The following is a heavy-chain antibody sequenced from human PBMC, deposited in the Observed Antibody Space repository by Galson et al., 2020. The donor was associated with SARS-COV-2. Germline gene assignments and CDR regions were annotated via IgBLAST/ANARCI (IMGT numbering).Heavy chain of an antibody. CDR3: ARGTGDYSNWFGEFQIDY. CDR2: IWYDGSNK. Sequence: GGSLRLSCAASGFTFSSYGMHWVRQAPGKGLEWVAVIWYDGSNKYYADSVKGRFTISRDNSKNTLYLQMNSLRAEDTAVYYCARGTGDYSNWFGEFQIDYWGQGTLVTVSS. V-gene: IGHV3-33*01. CDR1: GFTFSSYG. D-gene: IGHD3-10*01. J-gene: IGHJ4*02.